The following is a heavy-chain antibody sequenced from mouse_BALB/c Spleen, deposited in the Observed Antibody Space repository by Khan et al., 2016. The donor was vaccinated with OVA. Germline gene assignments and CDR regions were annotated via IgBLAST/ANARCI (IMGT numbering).Heavy chain of an antibody. CDR1: GYSLTSDG. CDR2: IWAGGST. Sequence: VELVESGPGLVAPSQSLSITCTVSGYSLTSDGVHWVRQPPGKGLEWLGVIWAGGSTNYNSALMSRLSISKDNSKSQVFLKMNSPQTDDTAMYYCASIEDKWGQGTTLTVSS. V-gene: IGHV2-9*02. CDR3: ASIEDK. J-gene: IGHJ2*01.